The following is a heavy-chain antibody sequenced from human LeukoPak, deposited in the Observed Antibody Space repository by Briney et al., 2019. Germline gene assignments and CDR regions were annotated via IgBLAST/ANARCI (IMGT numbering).Heavy chain of an antibody. CDR3: VNGEINFSGRGTFDY. CDR2: ITSSGSTM. CDR1: GFSFSDSY. J-gene: IGHJ4*02. Sequence: GGSLRLSCAASGFSFSDSYMSWTRQAPGKGLEWVSYITSSGSTMYYADSVKGRFTVSRDNSKNTLYLQMNSLRAEDTAVYYCVNGEINFSGRGTFDYWGQGTLVTVSS. V-gene: IGHV3-11*01. D-gene: IGHD2-15*01.